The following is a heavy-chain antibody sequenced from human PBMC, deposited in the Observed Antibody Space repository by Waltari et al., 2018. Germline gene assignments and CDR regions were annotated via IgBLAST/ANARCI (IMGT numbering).Heavy chain of an antibody. CDR2: IDFDGTDI. CDR1: GFTFRSYW. Sequence: EVLLVESGGDLVQPGGSLRLSCAASGFTFRSYWMFWIRHRPGGGLEWVSRIDFDGTDIKYADFAEGRFTISRDNAKDTLYLQMNDLTAEDTAVYYCVRSNYYFDYWGQGTLVTVSS. CDR3: VRSNYYFDY. J-gene: IGHJ4*02. V-gene: IGHV3-74*03.